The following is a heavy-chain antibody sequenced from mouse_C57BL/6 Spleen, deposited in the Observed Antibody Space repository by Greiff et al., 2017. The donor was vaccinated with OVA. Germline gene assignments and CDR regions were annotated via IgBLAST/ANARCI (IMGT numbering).Heavy chain of an antibody. CDR1: GYTFTSYW. CDR3: ARRGTVVADWDFDV. D-gene: IGHD1-1*01. J-gene: IGHJ1*03. V-gene: IGHV1-69*01. CDR2: IDPSDSYT. Sequence: QVQLQQPGAELVMPGASVKLSCKASGYTFTSYWMHWVKQRPGQGLEWIGEIDPSDSYTNYNQKFKGKSTLTVDKSSSTAYMQLSSLTSEDSAVYYCARRGTVVADWDFDVWGTGTTVTVSS.